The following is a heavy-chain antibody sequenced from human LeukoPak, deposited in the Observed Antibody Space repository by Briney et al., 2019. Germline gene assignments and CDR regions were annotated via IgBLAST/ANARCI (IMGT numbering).Heavy chain of an antibody. CDR1: GFTFSDYY. CDR2: ISSSGSTI. D-gene: IGHD2-2*01. CDR3: AREKIVVVPLYYYYGMDV. Sequence: GGSLRLSCAASGFTFSDYYMSWIRQAPGKGLECVSYISSSGSTIYYADSVKGRFTISRDNAKNSLYPQMNSLRAEDTAVYYCAREKIVVVPLYYYYGMDVWGPGTTVTVSS. J-gene: IGHJ6*02. V-gene: IGHV3-11*01.